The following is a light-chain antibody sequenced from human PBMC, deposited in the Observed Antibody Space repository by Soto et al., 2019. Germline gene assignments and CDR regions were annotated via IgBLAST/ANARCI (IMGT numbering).Light chain of an antibody. J-gene: IGKJ2*01. CDR1: QSLTSSY. CDR3: HQYESSTPSYT. V-gene: IGKV3-20*01. Sequence: EIVLTQSPGTLSLSPGERATLSCRASQSLTSSYLAWYQQKPGQAPRLLIYGASSRATGIPDRFSGSGSGTDFTLITSRLEPEDFAVYYCHQYESSTPSYTFGQGTKLEIK. CDR2: GAS.